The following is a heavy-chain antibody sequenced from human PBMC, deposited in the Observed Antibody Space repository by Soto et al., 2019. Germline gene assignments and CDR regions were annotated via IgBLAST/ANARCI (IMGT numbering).Heavy chain of an antibody. J-gene: IGHJ4*02. CDR1: GGSISGGGYS. V-gene: IGHV4-30-2*01. D-gene: IGHD3-22*01. Sequence: PSETLSLTCAVSGGSISGGGYSWSWIRQPPGKGLEWIGYIYHSGSTYYNPSLKSRVTISVDRSKNQFSLKLSSVTAADTAMYYCASTPKYYYDSSGYYGNFDYWGQGTLVTVSS. CDR2: IYHSGST. CDR3: ASTPKYYYDSSGYYGNFDY.